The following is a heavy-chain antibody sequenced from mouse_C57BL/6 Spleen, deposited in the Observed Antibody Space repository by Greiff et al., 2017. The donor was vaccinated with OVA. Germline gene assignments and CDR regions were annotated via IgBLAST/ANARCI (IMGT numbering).Heavy chain of an antibody. V-gene: IGHV1-82*01. CDR2: IYPGDGDT. Sequence: VKLVESGPELVKPGASVKISCKASGYAFSSSWMNWVKQRPGKGLEWIGRIYPGDGDTNYNGKFKGKATLTADKSSSTAYMQLSSLTSEDSAVYFCANYGSSSYAMDYWGQGTSVTVSS. D-gene: IGHD1-1*01. J-gene: IGHJ4*01. CDR1: GYAFSSSW. CDR3: ANYGSSSYAMDY.